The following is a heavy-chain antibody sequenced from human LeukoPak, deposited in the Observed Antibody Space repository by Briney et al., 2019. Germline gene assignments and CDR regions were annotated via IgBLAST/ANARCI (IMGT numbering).Heavy chain of an antibody. J-gene: IGHJ6*02. V-gene: IGHV3-23*01. CDR3: EKDRPNGMDV. CDR2: INGIGAAT. Sequence: GGSLRLSCAASGFTFTNYALSWVRQAPGKGLEWVSGINGIGAATYYADSVKGRFTISRDNAKNTLYLQMNSQRAEDTAVYYCEKDRPNGMDVWGQGTTATVSS. CDR1: GFTFTNYA.